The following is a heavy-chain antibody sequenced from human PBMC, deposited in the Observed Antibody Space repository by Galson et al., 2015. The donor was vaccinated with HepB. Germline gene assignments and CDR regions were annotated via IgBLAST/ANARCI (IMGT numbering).Heavy chain of an antibody. CDR1: GFTFSGSA. D-gene: IGHD2-15*01. CDR2: IRSKANSYAT. CDR3: TSPYCSGGSCYKMYYYYYGMDV. J-gene: IGHJ6*02. Sequence: SLRLSCAASGFTFSGSAMHWVRQASGKGLEWVGRIRSKANSYATAYAASVKGRFTISRDDSKNTAYLQMNSLKTEDTAVYYCTSPYCSGGSCYKMYYYYYGMDVWGQGTTVTVSS. V-gene: IGHV3-73*01.